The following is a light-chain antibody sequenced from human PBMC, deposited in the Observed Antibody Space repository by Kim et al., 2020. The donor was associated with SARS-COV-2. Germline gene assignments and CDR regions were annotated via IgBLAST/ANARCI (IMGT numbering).Light chain of an antibody. CDR3: QQYGGSPIYT. V-gene: IGKV3-20*01. Sequence: FPGARSTLSCRASQSVSSSYLTWYQQNPGQAPRLLIYGASSRATGIQDRFSGSGSGTDFTLTISRLEPEDFAVYYCQQYGGSPIYTFGQGTKLEI. CDR2: GAS. J-gene: IGKJ2*01. CDR1: QSVSSSY.